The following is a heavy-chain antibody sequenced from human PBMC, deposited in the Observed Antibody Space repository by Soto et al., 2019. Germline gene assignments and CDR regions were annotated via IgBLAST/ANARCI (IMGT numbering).Heavy chain of an antibody. D-gene: IGHD6-19*01. CDR3: ARDQRYSSGWLDY. Sequence: SETLSLTCTVSGGSVSSGSYYWSWIRQPPGKGLEWIGYIYYSGSTNYNPSLKSRVTISVDTSKNQFSLKPSSVTAADTAVYYCARDQRYSSGWLDYWGQGTLVTVSS. CDR1: GGSVSSGSYY. J-gene: IGHJ4*02. CDR2: IYYSGST. V-gene: IGHV4-61*01.